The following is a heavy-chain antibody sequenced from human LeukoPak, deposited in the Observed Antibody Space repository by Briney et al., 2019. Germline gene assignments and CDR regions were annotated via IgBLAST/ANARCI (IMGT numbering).Heavy chain of an antibody. V-gene: IGHV3-21*01. CDR2: ISSSSSYI. D-gene: IGHD5-18*01. CDR3: ARFSDTAMVIDY. J-gene: IGHJ4*02. Sequence: GGSLRLSCAASGFTFSSYSMNWVRQAPGKGLEWVSSISSSSSYIYYADSVKGRFTISRDNAKNSPYLQMNSLRAEDTAVYYCARFSDTAMVIDYWGQGTLVTVSS. CDR1: GFTFSSYS.